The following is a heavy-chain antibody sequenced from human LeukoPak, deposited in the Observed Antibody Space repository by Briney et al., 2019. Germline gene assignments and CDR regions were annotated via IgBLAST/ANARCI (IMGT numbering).Heavy chain of an antibody. CDR2: ISYDGSNK. CDR1: GFTFSSYG. J-gene: IGHJ4*02. Sequence: PGGSLRLSCAASGFTFSSYGMHWVRQAPGKGLEWVAVISYDGSNKYYADSVKGRFTISRDNSKNTLYLQMNSLRAEDTAVYYCAKDQSSGWYPVFQNWGQGTLVTVSS. CDR3: AKDQSSGWYPVFQN. D-gene: IGHD6-19*01. V-gene: IGHV3-30*18.